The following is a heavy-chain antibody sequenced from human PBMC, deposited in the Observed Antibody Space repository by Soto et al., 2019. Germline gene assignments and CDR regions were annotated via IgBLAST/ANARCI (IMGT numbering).Heavy chain of an antibody. D-gene: IGHD6-6*01. CDR1: GFSFSTYS. CDR3: ARGGSSSDNGMDV. Sequence: EVQLVESGGGLVQPGGSLRLSCAASGFSFSTYSMNWVRKAPGKGLEWVSYISSRSYTIYYIDSVKGRFIISRDNAKSSLYLQMNSLRDEDTAVYYCARGGSSSDNGMDVWGQGTTVTVSS. V-gene: IGHV3-48*02. J-gene: IGHJ6*02. CDR2: ISSRSYTI.